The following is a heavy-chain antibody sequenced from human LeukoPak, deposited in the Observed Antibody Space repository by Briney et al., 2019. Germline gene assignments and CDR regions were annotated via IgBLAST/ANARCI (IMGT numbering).Heavy chain of an antibody. J-gene: IGHJ4*02. D-gene: IGHD4-17*01. CDR1: GFTFSSYS. V-gene: IGHV3-48*01. CDR2: ISSSSSTI. CDR3: ARNPYGDYVDY. Sequence: GGSLRLSCAASGFTFSSYSMTWVRQAPGKGLEWVSYISSSSSTIYYADSVKGRFTISRDNAKNSLYLQMNSLRAEDTAVYYCARNPYGDYVDYWGQGTLVTVSS.